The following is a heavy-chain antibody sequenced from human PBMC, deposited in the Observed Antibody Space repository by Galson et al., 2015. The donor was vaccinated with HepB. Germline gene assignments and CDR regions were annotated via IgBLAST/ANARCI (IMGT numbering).Heavy chain of an antibody. CDR3: AREASYSYAGGGWFDP. CDR2: IWYDGSNK. V-gene: IGHV3-33*01. J-gene: IGHJ5*02. CDR1: GFTFSSYG. D-gene: IGHD5-18*01. Sequence: SLRLSCAASGFTFSSYGMHWVRQAPGKGLEWVAVIWYDGSNKYYADSVKGRFTISRDNSKNTLYLQMNSLRAEDTAVYYCAREASYSYAGGGWFDPWGQGTRGTVAS.